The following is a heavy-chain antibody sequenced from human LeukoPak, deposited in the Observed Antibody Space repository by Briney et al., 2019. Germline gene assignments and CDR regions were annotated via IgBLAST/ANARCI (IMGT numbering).Heavy chain of an antibody. CDR3: AKDVGYCSSTSCSHGDWFDP. V-gene: IGHV3-30*02. CDR1: GFTFSSYG. Sequence: GGSLRLSCAASGFTFSSYGFHWVRQAPGKGLECVAFISHDGLEEKIADSVKGRFTISRDNSKNTLYLQMNSLRAEDTAVYYCAKDVGYCSSTSCSHGDWFDPWGQGTLVTVSS. CDR2: ISHDGLEE. D-gene: IGHD2-2*01. J-gene: IGHJ5*02.